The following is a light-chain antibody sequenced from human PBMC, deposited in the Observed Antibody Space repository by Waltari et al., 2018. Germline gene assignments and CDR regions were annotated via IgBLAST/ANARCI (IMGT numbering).Light chain of an antibody. CDR3: LQYDSYPRT. CDR2: GAS. J-gene: IGKJ1*01. V-gene: IGKV1-16*01. Sequence: DIQMTQSPSSLCAFVGDRVTISCRASQGIRNSVDWFQQKPGKAPKALMYGASTLHSGVPSMFRGSGFGTDFTLTISGLQPEDFATYYCLQYDSYPRTFGQGTKVEIK. CDR1: QGIRNS.